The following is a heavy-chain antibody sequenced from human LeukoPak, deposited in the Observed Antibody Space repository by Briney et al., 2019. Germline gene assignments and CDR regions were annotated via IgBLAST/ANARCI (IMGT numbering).Heavy chain of an antibody. CDR3: ARDVTRAAAGNFGY. CDR2: ISAYNGNT. V-gene: IGHV1-18*04. Sequence: GASVKVSCKASGYTFTSYGISWVRQAPGQGGEWMGWISAYNGNTNYAQKLQGRVTMTTDTSTSTAYMELRSLRSDDTAVYYCARDVTRAAAGNFGYWGQGTLVTVSS. CDR1: GYTFTSYG. J-gene: IGHJ4*02. D-gene: IGHD6-13*01.